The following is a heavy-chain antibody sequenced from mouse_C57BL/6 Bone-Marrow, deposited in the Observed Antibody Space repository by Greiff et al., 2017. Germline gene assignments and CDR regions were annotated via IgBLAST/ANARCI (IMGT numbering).Heavy chain of an antibody. Sequence: VQLQQSGAEFVRPGASVKLSCTASGFNIKDYYMHWVNQKPDQGLEWIGWIGRENGDTEYAAKVLGKVTIAADTSSNTAYLQLSSLTSEDTAVYYCTAHYYGLDYWGQGTTLTVSS. CDR1: GFNIKDYY. D-gene: IGHD1-1*01. V-gene: IGHV14-4*01. CDR2: IGRENGDT. CDR3: TAHYYGLDY. J-gene: IGHJ2*01.